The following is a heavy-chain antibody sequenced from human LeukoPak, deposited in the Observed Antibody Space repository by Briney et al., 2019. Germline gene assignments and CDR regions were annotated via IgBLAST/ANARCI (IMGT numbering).Heavy chain of an antibody. CDR3: ARGNDYGDYVGIYFDS. V-gene: IGHV3-7*03. J-gene: IGHJ4*02. D-gene: IGHD4-17*01. CDR2: IKQDESEK. Sequence: GGSLRLSCVASGFTFSSYWVSWVRQAPGKGLEWVANIKQDESEKWYVDSVKGRFTISRDNAEKSLYLQINSLRAEDTAVYYCARGNDYGDYVGIYFDSWGQGTLVTVSS. CDR1: GFTFSSYW.